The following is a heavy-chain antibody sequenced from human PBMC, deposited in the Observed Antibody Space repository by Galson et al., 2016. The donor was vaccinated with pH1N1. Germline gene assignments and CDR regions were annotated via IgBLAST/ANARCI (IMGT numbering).Heavy chain of an antibody. Sequence: SLRLSCAVSGFSVRSNYMSWVRQALGKGLEWVSVIYTGGITQYADSVKGRFTISRDNSKNTLYLQMNSLRAEDTAIYFCARDEGYVNYYRGMDVWGQGTTVIVSS. D-gene: IGHD5-12*01. V-gene: IGHV3-53*01. CDR2: IYTGGIT. J-gene: IGHJ6*02. CDR1: GFSVRSNY. CDR3: ARDEGYVNYYRGMDV.